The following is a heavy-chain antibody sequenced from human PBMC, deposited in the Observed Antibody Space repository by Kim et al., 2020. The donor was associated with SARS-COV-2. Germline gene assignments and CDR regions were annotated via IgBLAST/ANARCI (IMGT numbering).Heavy chain of an antibody. CDR1: GGSISSSSYF. D-gene: IGHD2-21*02. V-gene: IGHV4-39*01. CDR2: IYYSGIT. CDR3: ARLRVRKVMTADSYIDY. Sequence: SETLSLTCTVSGGSISSSSYFWGWIRQPPGKGLEWIGCIYYSGITYYNPSLKSRVTISVDTSKNQFSLKLSSVTAADTAVYYCARLRVRKVMTADSYIDYWGPGTRVTVSS. J-gene: IGHJ4*02.